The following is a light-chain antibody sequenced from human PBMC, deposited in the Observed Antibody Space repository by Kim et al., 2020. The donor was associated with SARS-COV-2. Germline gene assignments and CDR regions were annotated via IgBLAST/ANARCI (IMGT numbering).Light chain of an antibody. V-gene: IGKV3-15*01. CDR3: HQYHTWPYS. CDR1: ESVSTS. J-gene: IGKJ2*03. Sequence: SASPGETVTLSCRATESVSTSLAWYQQRPAQAPPLLIYGASTRATGIPARFTGSGSGSQFTLTIRGLQSEDFAVYHCHQYHTWPYSFGRGTKLEI. CDR2: GAS.